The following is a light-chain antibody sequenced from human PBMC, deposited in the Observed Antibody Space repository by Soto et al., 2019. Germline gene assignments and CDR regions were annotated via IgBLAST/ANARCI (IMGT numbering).Light chain of an antibody. V-gene: IGLV2-14*01. Sequence: QSALTQPASVSGSPGQSITISCTGTSSDVGGYNYVSLYQQHPGKAPKLMIYEVSNRPSGVSNRFSGSKSGNTASLTISGLQAEDEADYYCSSYTSSSTLEVFGTGTKLTVL. CDR3: SSYTSSSTLEV. CDR2: EVS. J-gene: IGLJ1*01. CDR1: SSDVGGYNY.